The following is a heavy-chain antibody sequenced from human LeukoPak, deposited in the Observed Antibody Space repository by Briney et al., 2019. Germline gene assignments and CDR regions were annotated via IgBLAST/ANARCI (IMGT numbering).Heavy chain of an antibody. Sequence: PSETLSLTCTVSGGSISSYYWSWIRQPPGKGLEWIGYIYYSGSTNYNPSLKSRVTISVDTSKNQFSLKLSSVTAADTAVYYCARAYCSSTSCYSVLYFDYWGQGTLVTVSS. CDR2: IYYSGST. CDR3: ARAYCSSTSCYSVLYFDY. CDR1: GGSISSYY. V-gene: IGHV4-59*12. D-gene: IGHD2-2*01. J-gene: IGHJ4*02.